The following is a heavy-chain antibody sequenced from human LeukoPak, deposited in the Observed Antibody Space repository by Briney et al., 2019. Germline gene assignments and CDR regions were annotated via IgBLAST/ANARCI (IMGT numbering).Heavy chain of an antibody. CDR1: GFTFSSYS. CDR2: ISSSSSYI. CDR3: ARVWQDYSGVDY. Sequence: GGSLRLSCAASGFTFSSYSMNWVRQAPGKGLEWVSSISSSSSYIYYADSVKGRFAISRDNAKSSLYLQMNSLRDEDTAVYYCARVWQDYSGVDYWGQGTLVTVSS. V-gene: IGHV3-21*01. J-gene: IGHJ4*02. D-gene: IGHD2-21*01.